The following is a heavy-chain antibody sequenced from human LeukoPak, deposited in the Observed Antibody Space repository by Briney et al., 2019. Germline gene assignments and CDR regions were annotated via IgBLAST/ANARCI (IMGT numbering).Heavy chain of an antibody. D-gene: IGHD2-15*01. J-gene: IGHJ4*02. CDR3: AKQGRDHCSGGSCYLFDY. Sequence: GGSLRLSCAASGFTFISFGMHWVRQAPGKGLQWVALISFDGGDKYYADSVKGRFTISRDNSKDTLFLQMSSLRPEDTAVYYCAKQGRDHCSGGSCYLFDYWGQGTLVTVSS. CDR1: GFTFISFG. V-gene: IGHV3-30*18. CDR2: ISFDGGDK.